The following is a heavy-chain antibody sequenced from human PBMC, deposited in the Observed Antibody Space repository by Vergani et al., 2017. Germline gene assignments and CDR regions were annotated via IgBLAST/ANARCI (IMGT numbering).Heavy chain of an antibody. CDR3: AMVVPAATWFDP. V-gene: IGHV1-46*03. J-gene: IGHJ5*02. CDR1: GYTFTSYY. D-gene: IGHD2-2*01. Sequence: QVQLVQSGAEVKKPGASVKVSCKASGYTFTSYYMHWVRQAPGQGLEWMGIINPSGGSTSYAQKFQGRVTMTRDTSTSTVYMELSSLRSEDTAVYYCAMVVPAATWFDPWGQGTLVTVSS. CDR2: INPSGGST.